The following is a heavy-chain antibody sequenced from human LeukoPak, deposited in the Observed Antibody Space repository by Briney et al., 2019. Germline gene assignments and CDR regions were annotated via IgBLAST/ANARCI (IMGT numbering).Heavy chain of an antibody. Sequence: SETLSLTCTVSGGSISSYYWSWIRQPPGKGLEWIGYIYYSGSTNYNPSLKSRVTISVDTSKNQFSLKLSSVTAADTAVYYCAMSRSLRGAQKNWGQGTLVTVSS. CDR2: IYYSGST. J-gene: IGHJ4*02. V-gene: IGHV4-59*01. CDR1: GGSISSYY. D-gene: IGHD1-26*01. CDR3: AMSRSLRGAQKN.